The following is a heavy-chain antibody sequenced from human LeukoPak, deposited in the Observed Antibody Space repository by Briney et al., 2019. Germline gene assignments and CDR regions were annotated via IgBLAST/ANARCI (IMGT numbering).Heavy chain of an antibody. Sequence: SGTLSLTCTVSGGSISSYYWSWIRQPPGKGVEGMGYIYYSGSTNYNPSLKRRVTISVDTSKNQFSLELSSVNAADTGVYYCARSICSGGSCYTSWFDPWGQGTLVTVPS. CDR2: IYYSGST. CDR3: ARSICSGGSCYTSWFDP. CDR1: GGSISSYY. J-gene: IGHJ5*02. D-gene: IGHD2-15*01. V-gene: IGHV4-59*01.